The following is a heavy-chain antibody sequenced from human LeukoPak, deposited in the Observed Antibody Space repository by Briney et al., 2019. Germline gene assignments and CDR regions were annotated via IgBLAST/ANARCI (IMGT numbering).Heavy chain of an antibody. V-gene: IGHV3-11*03. CDR1: GFTFSDCY. CDR3: ASTGYSSGWTGLFGY. J-gene: IGHJ4*02. Sequence: PGGSLRLSCAASGFTFSDCYMSWIRQAPGKGLEWVSYISSSSSYTNYADSVKGRFTISRDNAKNSLYLQMNSLRAEDTAVYYCASTGYSSGWTGLFGYWGQGTLVTVSS. CDR2: ISSSSSYT. D-gene: IGHD6-19*01.